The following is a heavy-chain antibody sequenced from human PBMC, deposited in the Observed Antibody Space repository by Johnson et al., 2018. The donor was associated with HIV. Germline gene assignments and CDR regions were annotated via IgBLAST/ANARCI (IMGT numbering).Heavy chain of an antibody. V-gene: IGHV3-11*04. CDR3: ARVGGYAFDI. D-gene: IGHD3-16*01. Sequence: YYADSVKGRFTISRDNAKNSLYLQMNSLRAEDTAVYYCARVGGYAFDIWGQGTMVTVSS. J-gene: IGHJ3*02.